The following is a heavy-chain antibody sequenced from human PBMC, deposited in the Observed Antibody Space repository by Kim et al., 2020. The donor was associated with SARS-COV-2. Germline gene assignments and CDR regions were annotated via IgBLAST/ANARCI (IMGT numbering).Heavy chain of an antibody. CDR3: ARDSPNFLWQQLVHYWYFDL. V-gene: IGHV3-33*05. CDR2: ISYDGSNK. D-gene: IGHD6-13*01. J-gene: IGHJ2*01. Sequence: GGSLRLSCAASGFTFSSYGMHWVRQAPGKGLEWVAVISYDGSNKYYADSVKGRFTISRDNSKNTLYLQMNSLRAEDTAVYYCARDSPNFLWQQLVHYWYFDLWGRGTLVTVSS. CDR1: GFTFSSYG.